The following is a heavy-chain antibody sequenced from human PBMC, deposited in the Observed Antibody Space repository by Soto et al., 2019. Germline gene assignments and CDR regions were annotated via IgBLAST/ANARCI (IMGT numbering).Heavy chain of an antibody. CDR2: IGPGSGAT. CDR1: GYTFTGHY. V-gene: IGHV1-2*02. D-gene: IGHD1-26*01. CDR3: GRGRSGQIVVFY. J-gene: IGHJ4*02. Sequence: ASVKVSCKASGYTFTGHYIHWVRQAPEQGPEWMGEIGPGSGATRYAQRFQGGVTMTRDMSITTVYMELNNLSPDGTAVYYCGRGRSGQIVVFYWGQGTPVTVSS.